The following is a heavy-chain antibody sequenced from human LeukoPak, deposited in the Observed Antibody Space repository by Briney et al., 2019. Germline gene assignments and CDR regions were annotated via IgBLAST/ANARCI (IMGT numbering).Heavy chain of an antibody. J-gene: IGHJ4*02. Sequence: GGSLRLSCVGSGFTFSSYSMNWVRQAPGKGLEWIAYISGFIQYADSVKGRFTISRDNSKNTLYLQMNSLRAEDTAVYYCAKGGTYYYDSSGYYYSKYYFDYWGQGTLVAVSS. V-gene: IGHV3-48*01. CDR1: GFTFSSYS. CDR2: ISGFI. D-gene: IGHD3-22*01. CDR3: AKGGTYYYDSSGYYYSKYYFDY.